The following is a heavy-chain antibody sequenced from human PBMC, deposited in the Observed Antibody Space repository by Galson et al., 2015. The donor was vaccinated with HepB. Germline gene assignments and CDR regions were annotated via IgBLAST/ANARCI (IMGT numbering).Heavy chain of an antibody. D-gene: IGHD6-13*01. V-gene: IGHV3-30-3*01. CDR1: GFTFSNYA. Sequence: SLRLSCAASGFTFSNYAMHWVRQAPGKGLEWVAVISYDGNIKYYADSVKGQFTISRDNSKNTLYLQMNSLRTEDTAVYYCARVFTIAAAAYYFDYWGQGILVTVSS. CDR2: ISYDGNIK. J-gene: IGHJ4*02. CDR3: ARVFTIAAAAYYFDY.